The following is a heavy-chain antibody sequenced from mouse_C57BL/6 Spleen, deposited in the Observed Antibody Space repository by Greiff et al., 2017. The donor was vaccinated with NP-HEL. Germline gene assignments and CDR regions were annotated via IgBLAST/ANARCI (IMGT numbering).Heavy chain of an antibody. CDR3: AVITTVVATDY. CDR1: GYAFSSYW. J-gene: IGHJ2*01. CDR2: IYPGDGDT. D-gene: IGHD1-1*01. V-gene: IGHV1-80*01. Sequence: VQLQQSGAELVKPGASVKISCKASGYAFSSYWMNWVKQRPGKGLEWIGQIYPGDGDTNYNGKVKGKATLTADKSSSTAYMQLSSLTSEDSAFYFWAVITTVVATDYWGQGTTLTVSS.